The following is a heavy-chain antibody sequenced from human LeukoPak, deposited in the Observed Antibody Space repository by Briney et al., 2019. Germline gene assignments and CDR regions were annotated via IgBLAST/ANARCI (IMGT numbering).Heavy chain of an antibody. CDR1: GGTFSSYA. D-gene: IGHD2-15*01. CDR2: IIPIFGTA. Sequence: SVKVCCKASGGTFSSYAFSWVRQPPGQGLEWMGGIIPIFGTANYAQKFQGRVTITTDESTSTAYMELSSLRSEDTAVYYCARAVVAAPYYYYYMDVRGKGTTVTVSS. CDR3: ARAVVAAPYYYYYMDV. J-gene: IGHJ6*03. V-gene: IGHV1-69*05.